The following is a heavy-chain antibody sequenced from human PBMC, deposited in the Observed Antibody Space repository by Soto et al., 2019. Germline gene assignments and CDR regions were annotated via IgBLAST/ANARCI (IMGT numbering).Heavy chain of an antibody. J-gene: IGHJ6*02. CDR2: IRRDGNLI. V-gene: IGHV3-48*01. Sequence: EVQLMESGGGLIQPGGSLRLSCAGSGFSFNTYSMNWVRQAPGKGLEWISYIRRDGNLIYYADSVKGRFTISRDNSKNTLYLQMNSLRAEDTAVYYCARDMYSSSWYFYYYSMDVWGQGTTVNVSS. CDR1: GFSFNTYS. D-gene: IGHD6-13*01. CDR3: ARDMYSSSWYFYYYSMDV.